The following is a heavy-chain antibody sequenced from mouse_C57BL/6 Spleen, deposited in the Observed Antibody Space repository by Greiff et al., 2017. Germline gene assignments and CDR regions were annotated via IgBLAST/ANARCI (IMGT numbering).Heavy chain of an antibody. Sequence: QVHVKQPGAELVKPGASVKLSCKASGYTFTSYWMHWVKQRPGRGLEWIGRIDPNSGGTKYNEKFKSKATLTVDKPSSTAYMQLSSLTSEDSAVYYCARSGAGDGYPSAMDYWGQGTSVTVSS. CDR2: IDPNSGGT. CDR3: ARSGAGDGYPSAMDY. J-gene: IGHJ4*01. D-gene: IGHD2-3*01. CDR1: GYTFTSYW. V-gene: IGHV1-72*01.